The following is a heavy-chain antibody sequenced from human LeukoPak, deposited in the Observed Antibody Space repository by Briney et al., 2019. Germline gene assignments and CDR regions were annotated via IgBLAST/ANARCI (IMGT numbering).Heavy chain of an antibody. CDR3: ARSGGGIAVAGTGVFDY. CDR2: IYYSGST. CDR1: GGSISSSSYY. Sequence: SETLSLTCTVSGGSISSSSYYWGWIRQPPGKGLEWIGSIYYSGSTYYNPSLKSRVTISVDTSKNQFSLKLSSVTAADTAVYYCARSGGGIAVAGTGVFDYWGQGTLVTVSS. J-gene: IGHJ4*02. D-gene: IGHD6-19*01. V-gene: IGHV4-39*01.